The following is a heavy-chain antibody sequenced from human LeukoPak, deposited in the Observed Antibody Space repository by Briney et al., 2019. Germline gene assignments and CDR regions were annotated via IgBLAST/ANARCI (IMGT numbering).Heavy chain of an antibody. CDR2: MSYDGSNK. V-gene: IGHV3-30*04. J-gene: IGHJ3*02. D-gene: IGHD7-27*01. Sequence: GGSLRLSCEASGFTFIIHAMHWVRQAPGKGLEWVAVMSYDGSNKYYADSVKGRFTISRDNSKNTLYLQMNSLRAEDTAVYYCAKDQLAPWGAFEIWGQGTMVTVSS. CDR3: AKDQLAPWGAFEI. CDR1: GFTFIIHA.